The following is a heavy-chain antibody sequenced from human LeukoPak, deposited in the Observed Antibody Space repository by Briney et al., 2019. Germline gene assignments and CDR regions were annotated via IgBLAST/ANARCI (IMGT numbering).Heavy chain of an antibody. D-gene: IGHD3-22*01. CDR1: GGSISSYY. CDR2: IYTSGST. Sequence: TSETLSLTCTVSGGSISSYYWSWIRQPAGKGLEWIGRIYTSGSTNYNPSLKSRVTMSVDTSKNQFSLKLSSVTAADTAVYYCAREGVGRGMMVVVHYYYMDVWGKGTTVTVSS. CDR3: AREGVGRGMMVVVHYYYMDV. J-gene: IGHJ6*03. V-gene: IGHV4-4*07.